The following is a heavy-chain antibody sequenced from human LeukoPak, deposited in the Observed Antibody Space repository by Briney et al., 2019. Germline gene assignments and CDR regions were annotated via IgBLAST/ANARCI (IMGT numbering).Heavy chain of an antibody. CDR3: AKYYYDSYEGYYFDY. CDR1: GYTFTGYY. V-gene: IGHV1-2*02. Sequence: VKVSCKASGYTFTGYYMHWVRQAPGQGLEWMGWVNPNSGGTNYAQKFQGRVTMTRDTSISTAYMELSRLKSDDTAFYYCAKYYYDSYEGYYFDYWGQGTLVTVSS. J-gene: IGHJ4*02. CDR2: VNPNSGGT. D-gene: IGHD3-22*01.